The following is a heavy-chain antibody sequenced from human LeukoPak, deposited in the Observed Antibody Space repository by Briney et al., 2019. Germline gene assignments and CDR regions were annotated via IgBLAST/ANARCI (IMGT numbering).Heavy chain of an antibody. CDR3: ARDYGDYFYYYYYGMDV. Sequence: ATVKVSCKASGYTFTSYDINWVRQATGQGLEWMGWMNPNSGNTGYAQKFQGRVTMTRNTSISTAYMELSSLRSEDTAVYYCARDYGDYFYYYYYGMDVWGQGTTVTVSS. CDR2: MNPNSGNT. D-gene: IGHD4-17*01. CDR1: GYTFTSYD. J-gene: IGHJ6*02. V-gene: IGHV1-8*01.